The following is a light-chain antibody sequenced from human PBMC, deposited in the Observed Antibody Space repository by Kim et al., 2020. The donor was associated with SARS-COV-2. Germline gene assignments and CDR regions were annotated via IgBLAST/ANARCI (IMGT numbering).Light chain of an antibody. CDR1: QSVSSSY. CDR3: HHYGSSSLT. V-gene: IGKV3-20*01. J-gene: IGKJ1*01. Sequence: SPGERVTLSCRASQSVSSSYLAWYRQKPGQAPRLLIYGVSTRATGIPDRFSGSGSGTDFALTISRLEPEDFAVYYCHHYGSSSLTFGRGTKVDIK. CDR2: GVS.